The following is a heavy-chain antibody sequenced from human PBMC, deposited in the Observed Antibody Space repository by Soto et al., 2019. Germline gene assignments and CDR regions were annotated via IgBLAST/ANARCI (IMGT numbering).Heavy chain of an antibody. V-gene: IGHV3-11*04. Sequence: GFLRLSSTASGLTFVDLYMSWIRKEQGKGLEWVSYISSSGSTIYYADSVKGRFTISRDNAKNSLYLQMNSLRAEDTAVYYCARDRALVASGVFEPWGQGTSVTGTS. CDR2: ISSSGSTI. CDR3: ARDRALVASGVFEP. CDR1: GLTFVDLY. D-gene: IGHD2-8*01. J-gene: IGHJ5*02.